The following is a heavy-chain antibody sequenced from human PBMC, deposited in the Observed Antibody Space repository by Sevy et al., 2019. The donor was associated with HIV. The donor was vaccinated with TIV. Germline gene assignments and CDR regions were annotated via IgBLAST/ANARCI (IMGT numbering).Heavy chain of an antibody. Sequence: ASVKVSCKASGGTFNSYIVSWVRQAPGQGLEWMGEITPILGTTQYAQKFKGIVTISADESTNTIYMELSSLKSEDTAVYYCARWSISIDYWGQGTLVTVSS. V-gene: IGHV1-69*13. J-gene: IGHJ4*02. D-gene: IGHD3-3*02. CDR2: ITPILGTT. CDR3: ARWSISIDY. CDR1: GGTFNSYI.